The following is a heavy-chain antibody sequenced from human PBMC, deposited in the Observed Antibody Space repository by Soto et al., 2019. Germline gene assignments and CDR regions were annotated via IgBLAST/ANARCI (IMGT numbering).Heavy chain of an antibody. CDR1: GFTFSSYE. CDR2: ISSSGSTI. CDR3: ARKGGLAVAGMGWFDP. D-gene: IGHD6-19*01. Sequence: GGSLRLSCAASGFTFSSYEMNWVRQAPGKGLEWVSYISSSGSTIYYADSVKGRFTISRDNAKNSLYLQMNSLRAEDTAVYYCARKGGLAVAGMGWFDPWGQGTLVTVSS. V-gene: IGHV3-48*03. J-gene: IGHJ5*02.